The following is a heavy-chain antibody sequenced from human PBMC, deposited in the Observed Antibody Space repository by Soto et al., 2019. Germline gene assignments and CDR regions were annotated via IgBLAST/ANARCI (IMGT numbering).Heavy chain of an antibody. CDR2: ISGSGGST. J-gene: IGHJ4*02. CDR3: AKDLTRFSGWYVPSYFDY. Sequence: PGGSLRLFCAASGFTFSSYAMSWVRQAPGKGLEWVSAISGSGGSTYYADSVKGRFTISRDNSKNTLYLQMNSLRAEDTAVYYCAKDLTRFSGWYVPSYFDYWGQGTLVTVSS. V-gene: IGHV3-23*01. CDR1: GFTFSSYA. D-gene: IGHD6-19*01.